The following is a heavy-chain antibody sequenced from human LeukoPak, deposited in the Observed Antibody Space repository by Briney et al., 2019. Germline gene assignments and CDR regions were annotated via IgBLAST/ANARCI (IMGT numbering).Heavy chain of an antibody. CDR2: ISSSSSYI. CDR1: GFTFSSYS. D-gene: IGHD1-26*01. CDR3: ARLKYSGSYPADY. V-gene: IGHV3-21*04. J-gene: IGHJ4*02. Sequence: GRSLRLSCAASGFTFSSYSMNWVRQAPGKGLEWVSSISSSSSYIYYAESLKGRFTISRDNAKNSLYLQMNSLRAEDTAVYYCARLKYSGSYPADYWGQGTLVTVSS.